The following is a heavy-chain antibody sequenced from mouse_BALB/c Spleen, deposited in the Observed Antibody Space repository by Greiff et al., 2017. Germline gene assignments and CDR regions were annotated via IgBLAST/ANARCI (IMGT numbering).Heavy chain of an antibody. CDR1: GFTFSSYA. V-gene: IGHV5-6-5*01. Sequence: EVKLVESGGGLVKPGGSLKLSCAASGFTFSSYAMSWVRQTPEKRLEWVASISSGGSTYYPDSVKGRFTISRDNARNILYLQMSSLRSEDTAMYYCARGTIATKTFDYWGQGTTLTVSA. CDR3: ARGTIATKTFDY. D-gene: IGHD1-1*01. J-gene: IGHJ2*01. CDR2: ISSGGST.